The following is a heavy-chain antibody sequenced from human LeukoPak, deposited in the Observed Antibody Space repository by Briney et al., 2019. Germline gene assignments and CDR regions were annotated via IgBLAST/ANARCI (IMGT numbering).Heavy chain of an antibody. Sequence: ASVKVSCKVSGYTFTSYAMHWVRQAPGQRLEWMGWINAGNGNTKYSQKFQGRVTITRGTSASTAYMELSSLRSEDTAVYYCAREGRGLGYCSSTSCYGAFDYWGQGTLVTVSS. D-gene: IGHD2-2*01. V-gene: IGHV1-3*01. CDR2: INAGNGNT. CDR1: GYTFTSYA. J-gene: IGHJ4*02. CDR3: AREGRGLGYCSSTSCYGAFDY.